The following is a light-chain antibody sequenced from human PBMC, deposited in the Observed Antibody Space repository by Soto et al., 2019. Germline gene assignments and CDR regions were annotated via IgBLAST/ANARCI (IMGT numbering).Light chain of an antibody. CDR1: QGINSN. CDR2: TAS. J-gene: IGKJ2*01. CDR3: QQLNNYPYT. V-gene: IGKV1-9*01. Sequence: DIPLTQSPSFLSASVGDRVTITCRASQGINSNLAWYQQQPGKAPTLLIYTASTLQKGVPSRFSGSGSGTEITLTISSLQPEDVATYYCQQLNNYPYTFGQGTKLEIK.